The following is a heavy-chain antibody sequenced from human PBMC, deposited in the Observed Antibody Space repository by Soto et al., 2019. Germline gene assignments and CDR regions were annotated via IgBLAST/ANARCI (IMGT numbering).Heavy chain of an antibody. CDR2: ISSSGSTI. J-gene: IGHJ6*02. CDR3: ARWYYDFWSGSPAYYYGMDV. D-gene: IGHD3-3*01. V-gene: IGHV3-11*01. Sequence: PGGSLRLSCAASGFTFSDYYMSWIRQAPGKGLEWVSYISSSGSTIYYADSVKGRFTISRDNAKNSLYLQMNSLRAEDTAVYYCARWYYDFWSGSPAYYYGMDVWGQGTTVTVSS. CDR1: GFTFSDYY.